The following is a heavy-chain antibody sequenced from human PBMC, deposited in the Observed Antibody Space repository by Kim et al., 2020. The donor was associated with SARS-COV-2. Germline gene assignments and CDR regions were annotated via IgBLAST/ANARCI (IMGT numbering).Heavy chain of an antibody. D-gene: IGHD6-13*01. CDR1: GGSISSYY. CDR2: IYYSGST. CDR3: ARSGIAAPEAGLYMDV. V-gene: IGHV4-59*01. J-gene: IGHJ6*03. Sequence: SETLSLTCTVSGGSISSYYWSWIRQPPGKGLEWIGYIYYSGSTNYNPSLKSRVTISVDTSKNQFSLKLISVTAADTAVYYCARSGIAAPEAGLYMDVWGKGTTVTVSS.